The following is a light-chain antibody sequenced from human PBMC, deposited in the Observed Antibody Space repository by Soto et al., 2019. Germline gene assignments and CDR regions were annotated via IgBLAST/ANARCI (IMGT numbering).Light chain of an antibody. CDR1: SGSVSTAYY. CDR3: VLYIGSGISF. CDR2: STK. V-gene: IGLV8-61*01. J-gene: IGLJ1*01. Sequence: QAVVTQEPSFSVSPGGTVTLTCGLSSGSVSTAYYPSWYQQTPGQAPRTLIYSTKSRSSGVPDRFSGSILGNKAALTITGAQADDESDYYCVLYIGSGISFFGTVTKLTVL.